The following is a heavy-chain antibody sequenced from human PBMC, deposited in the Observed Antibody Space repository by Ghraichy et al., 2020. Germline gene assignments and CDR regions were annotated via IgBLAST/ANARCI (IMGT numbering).Heavy chain of an antibody. CDR1: GGSISSYY. CDR2: IYYSGST. J-gene: IGHJ4*02. CDR3: ARQYSESVDTYYFDY. D-gene: IGHD4-11*01. V-gene: IGHV4-59*08. Sequence: SETLSLTCTVSGGSISSYYWSWIRQPPGKGLEWIGYIYYSGSTNYNPSLKSRVTISVDTSKNQFSLKLSSVTAADTAVYYCARQYSESVDTYYFDYWGQGTLVTVSS.